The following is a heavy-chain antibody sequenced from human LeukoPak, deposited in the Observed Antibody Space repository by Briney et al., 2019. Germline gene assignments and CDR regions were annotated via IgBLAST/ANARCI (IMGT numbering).Heavy chain of an antibody. J-gene: IGHJ5*02. Sequence: PSETLSLTGTFSGGSISISSFYWGGFGKPPGKGLEWIGCIYYSGSTYYNPSLKSRVTISVDTSKNQFSLKLSSVTAADTAVYYCATYYGVNWFDPWGQGTLVTVSS. CDR3: ATYYGVNWFDP. D-gene: IGHD4-17*01. V-gene: IGHV4-39*07. CDR1: GGSISISSFY. CDR2: IYYSGST.